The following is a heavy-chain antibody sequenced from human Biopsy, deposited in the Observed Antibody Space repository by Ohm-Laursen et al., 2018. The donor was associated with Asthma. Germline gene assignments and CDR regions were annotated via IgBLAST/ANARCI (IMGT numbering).Heavy chain of an antibody. CDR1: GFAVSRDH. CDR2: IKHDGTEK. V-gene: IGHV3-7*01. D-gene: IGHD3-3*02. CDR3: ARTFHFWSPYHAEHYQL. J-gene: IGHJ1*01. Sequence: SLRLSCTASGFAVSRDHMFWVRQAPGKGLGWVADIKHDGTEKNHVDSLKGRFTISRDNAKNSLYLQMNSLRAEDTAVYYCARTFHFWSPYHAEHYQLWGQGTLVTVSS.